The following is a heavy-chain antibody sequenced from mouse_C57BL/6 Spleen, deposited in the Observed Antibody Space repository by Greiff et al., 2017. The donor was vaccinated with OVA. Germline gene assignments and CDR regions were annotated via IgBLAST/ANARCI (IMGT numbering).Heavy chain of an antibody. V-gene: IGHV1-82*01. CDR1: GYAFSSSW. CDR2: IYPGDGDT. CDR3: ARDTTVVGHYFDY. J-gene: IGHJ2*01. D-gene: IGHD1-1*01. Sequence: QVQLQQSGPELVKPGASVKISCKASGYAFSSSWMNWVKQRPGKGLEWIGRIYPGDGDTNYNGKFKGKATLTADKSSSTAYMQLSSLTSEDSAVYFCARDTTVVGHYFDYWGQGTTLTVSS.